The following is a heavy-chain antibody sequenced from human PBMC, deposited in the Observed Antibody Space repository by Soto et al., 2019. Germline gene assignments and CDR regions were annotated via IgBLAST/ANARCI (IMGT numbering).Heavy chain of an antibody. V-gene: IGHV1-2*02. CDR1: GYTFTGYY. D-gene: IGHD3-22*01. Sequence: ASVKVSCRASGYTFTGYYMHWVRQAPGQGLEWMGWINPNSGGTNYAQKFQGRVTMTRDTSISTAYMELSRLRSDDTAVYYCARWAVAYYYDSPLDPWGQGTLVTVSS. CDR2: INPNSGGT. J-gene: IGHJ5*02. CDR3: ARWAVAYYYDSPLDP.